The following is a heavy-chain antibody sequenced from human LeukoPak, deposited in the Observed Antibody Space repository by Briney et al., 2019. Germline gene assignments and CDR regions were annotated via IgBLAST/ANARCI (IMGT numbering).Heavy chain of an antibody. D-gene: IGHD5-24*01. CDR3: ASWGRDGYNYDY. J-gene: IGHJ4*02. CDR1: GFTVSSNY. Sequence: GGSLRLPCAASGFTVSSNYMSWVRQAPGKGLEWVSVIYSGGSTYYADSVKGRFTISRDNSKNTLYLQMNSLRAEDTAVYYCASWGRDGYNYDYWGQGTLVTVSS. CDR2: IYSGGST. V-gene: IGHV3-53*01.